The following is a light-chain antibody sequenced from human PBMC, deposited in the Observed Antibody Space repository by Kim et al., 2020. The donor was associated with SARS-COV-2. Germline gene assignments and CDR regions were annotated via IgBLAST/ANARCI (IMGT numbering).Light chain of an antibody. V-gene: IGKV3-20*01. CDR1: QTVSNNY. J-gene: IGKJ2*01. CDR2: GAS. CDR3: QQYGSSPPYT. Sequence: SPGERATLSCRASQTVSNNYLAWYQHKPGQAPRLLIYGASSRATGIPDRFSGSGSGTNFTLSINRMEPEDSALYYCQQYGSSPPYTFGQGTKLEI.